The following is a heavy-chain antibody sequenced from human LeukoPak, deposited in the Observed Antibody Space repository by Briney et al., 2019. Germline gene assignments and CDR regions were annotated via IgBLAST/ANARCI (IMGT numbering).Heavy chain of an antibody. CDR1: GYSFTSYW. J-gene: IGHJ4*02. Sequence: GESLKISCKGSGYSFTSYWIGWVREMPGKGLEWMGIIHPGDSDTRYSPSFQGQVTISADKSISTAYLQWSSLKASDTAMYYCARLPYSSGWYYFDYWGQGTLVTVSS. CDR3: ARLPYSSGWYYFDY. CDR2: IHPGDSDT. D-gene: IGHD6-19*01. V-gene: IGHV5-51*01.